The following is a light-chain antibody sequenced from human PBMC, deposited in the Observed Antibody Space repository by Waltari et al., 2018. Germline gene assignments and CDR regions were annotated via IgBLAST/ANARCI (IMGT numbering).Light chain of an antibody. CDR3: QQYDGEVVT. CDR1: QRGTSIS. V-gene: IGKV3-20*01. CDR2: GTS. J-gene: IGKJ4*01. Sequence: CRASQRGTSISLTWYQKKVGQAPRLLIYGTSSRATGIPDRFSGSGSGTEFTLTISRLEPEDFAVYYCQQYDGEVVTFGGGTKV.